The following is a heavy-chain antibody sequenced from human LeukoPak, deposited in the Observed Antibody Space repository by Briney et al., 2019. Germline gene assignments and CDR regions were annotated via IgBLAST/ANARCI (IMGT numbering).Heavy chain of an antibody. D-gene: IGHD3-10*01. CDR3: AKGLGGYYFDY. CDR2: ISWNSGSI. J-gene: IGHJ4*02. V-gene: IGHV3-9*01. Sequence: GGSLRLSCAASGFTFSDYYMSWIRQAPGKGLEWVSGISWNSGSIGYADSVKGRFTISRDNSKNSLYLQMNSLSTEDTALYYCAKGLGGYYFDYWGQGTLVTVSS. CDR1: GFTFSDYY.